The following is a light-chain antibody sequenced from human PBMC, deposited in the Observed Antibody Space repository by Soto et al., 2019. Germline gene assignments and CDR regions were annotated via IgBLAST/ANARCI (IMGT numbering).Light chain of an antibody. J-gene: IGKJ1*01. V-gene: IGKV3-20*01. CDR2: AAS. CDR1: QSVSSSY. CDR3: QQYGGSPWT. Sequence: IVLTQSPGTLSLSPGERATLSCRASQSVSSSYLAWYQQKPGQAPRLLIYAASSRAAGFPDRFSGSGSETDFTLTISRLEPEDFAVYYCQQYGGSPWTFGQGTKVDI.